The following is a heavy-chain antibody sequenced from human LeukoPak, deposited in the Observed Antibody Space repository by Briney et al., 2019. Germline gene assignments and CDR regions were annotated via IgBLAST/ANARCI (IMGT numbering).Heavy chain of an antibody. V-gene: IGHV4-38-2*02. D-gene: IGHD4-11*01. Sequence: SETLSLTCTVSGYSISSGYYWDWIRQPPGKGLEWIGSVYHSGSTYYSPSLKSRVTISVDTSKNQFSLKLSSVTAADTAVYYCARGVTTFRAFDIWGQGTMVTVSS. CDR3: ARGVTTFRAFDI. J-gene: IGHJ3*02. CDR1: GYSISSGYY. CDR2: VYHSGST.